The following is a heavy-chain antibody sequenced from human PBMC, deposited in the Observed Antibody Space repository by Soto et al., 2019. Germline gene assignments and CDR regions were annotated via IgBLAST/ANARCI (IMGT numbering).Heavy chain of an antibody. CDR2: INHSGST. CDR3: ARGAPYYDFWSGLVLYGMDV. J-gene: IGHJ6*02. Sequence: PSETLSLTCADYGGSFSGYYWSWIRQPPGKGLEWIGEINHSGSTNYNPSLKSRVTISVDTSKNQFSLKLSSVTAADTAVYYCARGAPYYDFWSGLVLYGMDVWGQGTTVTVSS. V-gene: IGHV4-34*01. CDR1: GGSFSGYY. D-gene: IGHD3-3*01.